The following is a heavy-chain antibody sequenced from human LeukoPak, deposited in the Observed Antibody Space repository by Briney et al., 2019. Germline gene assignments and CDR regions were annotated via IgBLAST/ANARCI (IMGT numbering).Heavy chain of an antibody. D-gene: IGHD2-21*01. V-gene: IGHV3-33*04. CDR3: ARDPAVIGDLYYFDY. J-gene: IGHJ4*02. CDR2: DEENT. Sequence: DEENTYYADSVKGRFTISRDTSKNTVYLQMNSLSADDTAVYFCARDPAVIGDLYYFDYWGQGTLVTVSS.